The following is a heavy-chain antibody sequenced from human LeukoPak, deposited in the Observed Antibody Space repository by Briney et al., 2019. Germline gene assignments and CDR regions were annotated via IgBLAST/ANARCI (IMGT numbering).Heavy chain of an antibody. J-gene: IGHJ5*02. Sequence: SETLSLTCTVSGGSISSSSYYWGWIRQPPGKGLGWIGGIYFSGSTYYNPSLKSRVAISVDTSKNQFSLKLSSVTAADTAVYYCARLGDPPRVEFDPWGQGTLVTVSS. CDR2: IYFSGST. V-gene: IGHV4-39*01. CDR1: GGSISSSSYY. CDR3: ARLGDPPRVEFDP.